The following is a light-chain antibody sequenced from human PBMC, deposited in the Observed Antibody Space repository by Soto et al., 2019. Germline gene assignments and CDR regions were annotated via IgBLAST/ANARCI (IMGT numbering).Light chain of an antibody. CDR2: EVS. J-gene: IGLJ1*01. Sequence: QSVLTQPASVSGSPGQAITISCAGTSSDLGAYKYVSWYQQHPDKAPKIILYEVSRRPSGVSNRFSRSKPGDTAFLNISGPLAEDEADYSCRSNTDTSTRVFGTGTKV. CDR3: RSNTDTSTRV. V-gene: IGLV2-14*03. CDR1: SSDLGAYKY.